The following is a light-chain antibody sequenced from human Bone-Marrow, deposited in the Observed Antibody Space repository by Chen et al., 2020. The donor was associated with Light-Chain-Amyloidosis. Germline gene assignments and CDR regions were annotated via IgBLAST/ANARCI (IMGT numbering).Light chain of an antibody. CDR3: QSYQGSSQGV. V-gene: IGLV6-57*01. Sequence: FMLTQPHSVSDSPGMTVIIPCTRSSGNIANNYVQWYQQRPGRSPTTVIYEDDHRPSGVPDRFSGSIDRSSNAASLTISGLKTEDEADYYCQSYQGSSQGVFGGGTKLTVL. CDR1: SGNIANNY. CDR2: EDD. J-gene: IGLJ3*02.